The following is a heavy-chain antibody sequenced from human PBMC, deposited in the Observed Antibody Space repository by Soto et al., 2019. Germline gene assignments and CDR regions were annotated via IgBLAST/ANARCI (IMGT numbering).Heavy chain of an antibody. D-gene: IGHD2-15*01. Sequence: QVQLVQSGAEVKKPGASVKVSCKASGGTFTRYDITWVRQATGQGLEWMGWMNPNSGNTGYAQKLQGRVTMTRNTSITTAYMGLSSLRSEDTAVYYCARGVADYLVPWGQGTLGTVSS. V-gene: IGHV1-8*01. CDR1: GGTFTRYD. J-gene: IGHJ5*02. CDR3: ARGVADYLVP. CDR2: MNPNSGNT.